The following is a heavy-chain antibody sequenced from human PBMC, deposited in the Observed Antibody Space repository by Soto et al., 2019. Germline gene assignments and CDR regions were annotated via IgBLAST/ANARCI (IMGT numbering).Heavy chain of an antibody. CDR3: ARLAASSGYYFDY. CDR1: GYSFSSYW. Sequence: GQSLKSSCKGSGYSFSSYWIGWVRQMPGKGLEWMGIIYPGDSDTRYSPSFQGQVTISADKSISTAYLQWSSLKASDTAMYYCARLAASSGYYFDYWGQGTLVTVSS. J-gene: IGHJ4*02. V-gene: IGHV5-51*01. D-gene: IGHD3-22*01. CDR2: IYPGDSDT.